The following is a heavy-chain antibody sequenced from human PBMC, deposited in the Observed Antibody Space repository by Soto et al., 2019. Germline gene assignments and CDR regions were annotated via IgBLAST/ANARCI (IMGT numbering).Heavy chain of an antibody. CDR2: MNPYNGNA. J-gene: IGHJ4*02. CDR1: GYTFTSYD. V-gene: IGHV1-8*01. D-gene: IGHD3-10*01. CDR3: ARGPGDLGYFDY. Sequence: ASVKVSCKASGYTFTSYDINWLQQAPGQGLEWMGWMNPYNGNAGYAQDFQGRVTMTRNTSINTAYMELRSLRSDDTALYYCARGPGDLGYFDYWGQGALVTVSS.